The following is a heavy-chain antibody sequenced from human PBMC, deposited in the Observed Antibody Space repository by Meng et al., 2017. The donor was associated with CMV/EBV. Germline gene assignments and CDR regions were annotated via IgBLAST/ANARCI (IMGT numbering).Heavy chain of an antibody. D-gene: IGHD1-1*01. CDR2: IIPIFGTA. J-gene: IGHJ3*02. V-gene: IGHV1-69*05. CDR3: ARVDRYNWNDVGAFDI. Sequence: SVKVSCKASGGTFSSYAISWVRQAPGQGLEWMRGIIPIFGTANYAQKFQGRVTITTDESTSTAYMELSSLRSEDTAVYYCARVDRYNWNDVGAFDIWGQGTMVTVSS. CDR1: GGTFSSYA.